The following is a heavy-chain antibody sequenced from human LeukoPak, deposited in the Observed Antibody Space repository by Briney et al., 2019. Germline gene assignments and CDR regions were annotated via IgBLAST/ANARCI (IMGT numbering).Heavy chain of an antibody. J-gene: IGHJ4*02. Sequence: SETLSLTCAVYGGSFSGYYWSWIRQPPGKGLEWIGEINHSGSTNYNPSLKSRVTISVDTSKNQFSLKLSSVTAADTAVYYCARAAYYDFWSGYYHLDYRGQGTLVTVSS. CDR1: GGSFSGYY. D-gene: IGHD3-3*01. CDR2: INHSGST. CDR3: ARAAYYDFWSGYYHLDY. V-gene: IGHV4-34*01.